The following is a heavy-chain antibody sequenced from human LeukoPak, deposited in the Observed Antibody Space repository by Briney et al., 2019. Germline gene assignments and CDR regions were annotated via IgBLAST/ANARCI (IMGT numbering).Heavy chain of an antibody. CDR1: GESISRYY. CDR3: ARLLVPGGDFYYYYYMDV. J-gene: IGHJ6*03. D-gene: IGHD2-21*02. Sequence: SETLSLTCTVSGESISRYYWSWIRQPPGKGLEWIGYIYTSGNTNYNPSLKSRVAISVDTSKNQFSLKLSSVTAADTAVYYCARLLVPGGDFYYYYYMDVWGKRTTVTVSS. V-gene: IGHV4-4*09. CDR2: IYTSGNT.